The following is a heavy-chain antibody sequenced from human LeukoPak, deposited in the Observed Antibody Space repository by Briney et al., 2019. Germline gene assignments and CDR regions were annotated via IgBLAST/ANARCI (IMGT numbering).Heavy chain of an antibody. CDR2: IYYSGST. D-gene: IGHD3-22*01. J-gene: IGHJ4*02. V-gene: IGHV4-39*01. CDR1: GGSISSSSYY. CDR3: ARYSGEYYDSSGSFDY. Sequence: SETLSLTCTVSGGSISSSSYYWGWIRQPPGKGLEWIGSIYYSGSTYYNPSLKGRVTISVDTSKNQFSLKLSSVTAAGTAVYYCARYSGEYYDSSGSFDYWGQGTLVTVSS.